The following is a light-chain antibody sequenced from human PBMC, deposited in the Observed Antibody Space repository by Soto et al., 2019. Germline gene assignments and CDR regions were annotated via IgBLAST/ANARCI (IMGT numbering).Light chain of an antibody. Sequence: QSVLPQPASVSGSPGQSITISCTGTSSDVGGYNYVSWYQQHPGKAPKLMIYDVSNRPSGVSNRFSGSESGNTASLTISGLQAEDDADYYSSSYTSSSTPYVVFGGGTKLTVL. CDR3: SSYTSSSTPYVV. CDR2: DVS. J-gene: IGLJ2*01. V-gene: IGLV2-14*01. CDR1: SSDVGGYNY.